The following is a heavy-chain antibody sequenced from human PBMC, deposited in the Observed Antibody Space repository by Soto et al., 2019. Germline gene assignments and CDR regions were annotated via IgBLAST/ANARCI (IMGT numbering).Heavy chain of an antibody. CDR1: GGSISSRGY. D-gene: IGHD2-8*01. CDR3: AGIVLREDAQFDS. V-gene: IGHV4-31*03. J-gene: IGHJ4*02. CDR2: IHYRGTT. Sequence: QVHLQESGPGLVQPSQTLSLTCTVSGGSISSRGYWSWIRQHPGKGLEWIGYIHYRGTTYYNPSLRSRITVSVETSKNQFSLRRTSVTAADTAVYFCAGIVLREDAQFDSWGQGTLVTVSS.